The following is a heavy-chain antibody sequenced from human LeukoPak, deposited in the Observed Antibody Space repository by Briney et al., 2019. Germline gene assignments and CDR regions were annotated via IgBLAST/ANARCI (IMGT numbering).Heavy chain of an antibody. J-gene: IGHJ4*02. CDR3: AKDSDYYSLSWARGLFDY. CDR2: IIGSGGST. D-gene: IGHD3-10*01. CDR1: GFTFSNYA. V-gene: IGHV3-23*01. Sequence: GGSLRLSCAASGFTFSNYAMSWVRQAPGKGLEWVSTIIGSGGSTYYADSVKGRFTISRDNSKNTLYLQMNSLRAEDTAVYYCAKDSDYYSLSWARGLFDYWGQGTLVTVSS.